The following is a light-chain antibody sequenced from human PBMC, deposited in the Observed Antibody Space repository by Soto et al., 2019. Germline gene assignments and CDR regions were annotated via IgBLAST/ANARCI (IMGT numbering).Light chain of an antibody. CDR3: QQYYSTPT. CDR1: QSVLYSSNNKNY. CDR2: WAS. V-gene: IGKV4-1*01. J-gene: IGKJ1*01. Sequence: EIVMTQSPATLAVSLGERATINCKSSQSVLYSSNNKNYLAWYQQKPGQPPKLLIYWASTRESGVPDRFSGSGSGTDFTLTISSLQAEDVAVYYCQQYYSTPTFGQGTKVDIK.